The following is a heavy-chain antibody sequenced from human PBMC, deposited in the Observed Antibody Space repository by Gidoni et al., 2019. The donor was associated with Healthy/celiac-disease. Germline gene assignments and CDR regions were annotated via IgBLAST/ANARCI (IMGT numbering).Heavy chain of an antibody. D-gene: IGHD3-3*01. CDR3: ARDTAYDFWSGYYSFDYYMDV. J-gene: IGHJ6*03. Sequence: VQVVESGGGLVQPGGSLRVSCAASGFTFSSYSMNWVRQAPGKGLECVSYISSRSSTIYYADSVKGRFTISRDNAKNSLYLQMNSLRAEDTAVYYCARDTAYDFWSGYYSFDYYMDVWGKGTTVTVSS. CDR1: GFTFSSYS. CDR2: ISSRSSTI. V-gene: IGHV3-48*01.